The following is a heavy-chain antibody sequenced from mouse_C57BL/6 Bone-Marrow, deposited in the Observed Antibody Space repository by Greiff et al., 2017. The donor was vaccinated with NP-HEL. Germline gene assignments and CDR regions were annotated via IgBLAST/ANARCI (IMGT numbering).Heavy chain of an antibody. CDR1: GFTFSSYG. J-gene: IGHJ2*01. Sequence: EVQRVESGGDLVKPGGSLKLSCAASGFTFSSYGMSWVRQTPDKRLEWVATISSGGSYTYYPDSVKGRFTLSRDNAKNTLYLQMSSLKSEDTAMYYCGRQYYRNDLDFRGQGNTLPGSS. D-gene: IGHD2-14*01. CDR3: GRQYYRNDLDF. V-gene: IGHV5-6*01. CDR2: ISSGGSYT.